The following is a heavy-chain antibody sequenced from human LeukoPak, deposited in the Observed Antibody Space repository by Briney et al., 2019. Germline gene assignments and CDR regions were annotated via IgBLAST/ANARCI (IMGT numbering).Heavy chain of an antibody. J-gene: IGHJ2*01. CDR1: GYSFTSYW. V-gene: IGHV5-51*01. CDR2: IYPGDSKT. CDR3: ARGGRFSAYGLDL. D-gene: IGHD5-12*01. Sequence: GESLKISCKGSGYSFTSYWIGWVRQMPGKGLEWMGTIYPGDSKTRYSLSLQGQVTISADRSISTAYLQWSTLKASDTAMYYCARGGRFSAYGLDLWGRGTLVTVSS.